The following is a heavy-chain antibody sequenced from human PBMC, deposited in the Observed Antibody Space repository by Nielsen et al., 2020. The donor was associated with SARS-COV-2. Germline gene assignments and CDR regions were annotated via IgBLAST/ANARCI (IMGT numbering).Heavy chain of an antibody. D-gene: IGHD3-16*01. Sequence: GESLKISCAASGFTVSNNHMNWVRQAPGKGLEWVSYISSSSSYTNYADSVKGRFTISRDNAKNSLYLQMNSLRAEDTAVYYCARVGQFDCWGQGTLVTVSS. CDR1: GFTVSNNH. CDR2: ISSSSSYT. CDR3: ARVGQFDC. V-gene: IGHV3-11*06. J-gene: IGHJ4*02.